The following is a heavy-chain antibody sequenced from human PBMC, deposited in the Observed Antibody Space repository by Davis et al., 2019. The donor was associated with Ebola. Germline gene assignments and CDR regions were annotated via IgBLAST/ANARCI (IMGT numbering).Heavy chain of an antibody. V-gene: IGHV3-48*02. Sequence: PGGSLRLSCAASGFTFSGSAMNWVRQAPGKALARVAFITFDTSTIYYADSVRGRFTISRDNAKNSLYLHMNSLRDEDTAVYYCARGRDHAFDIWGQGTMVAVSS. CDR2: ITFDTSTI. CDR3: ARGRDHAFDI. J-gene: IGHJ3*02. CDR1: GFTFSGSA.